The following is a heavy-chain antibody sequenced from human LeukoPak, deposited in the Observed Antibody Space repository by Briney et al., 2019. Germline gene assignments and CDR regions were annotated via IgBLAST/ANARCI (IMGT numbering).Heavy chain of an antibody. CDR3: ARDQREYQLLELYYYYMDV. V-gene: IGHV1-2*02. J-gene: IGHJ6*03. CDR2: INPNSGGT. CDR1: GYTFTGYY. Sequence: ASVKVSCKASGYTFTGYYMHWVRQAPGQGREWMGWINPNSGGTNYAQKFQGRVTMTRDTSISTAYMELSRLRSDDTAVYYCARDQREYQLLELYYYYMDVWGKGTPVTVSS. D-gene: IGHD2-2*01.